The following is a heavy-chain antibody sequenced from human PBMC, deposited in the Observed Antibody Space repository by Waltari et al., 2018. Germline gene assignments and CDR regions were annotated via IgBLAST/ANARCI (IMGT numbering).Heavy chain of an antibody. CDR1: GGPLSSYP. V-gene: IGHV1-69*04. J-gene: IGHJ5*02. CDR3: ARPTGDSTASSNWFDP. D-gene: IGHD6-6*01. CDR2: LIPFLDRA. Sequence: QVQLVQSGAEVKKPGSSVRVSCKASGGPLSSYPLSWVRQAPGQGLEWMGRLIPFLDRANYAQSFQGRLTITADKSTNTAYMELASLTSEDTAVYYCARPTGDSTASSNWFDPWGQGTLVTVSS.